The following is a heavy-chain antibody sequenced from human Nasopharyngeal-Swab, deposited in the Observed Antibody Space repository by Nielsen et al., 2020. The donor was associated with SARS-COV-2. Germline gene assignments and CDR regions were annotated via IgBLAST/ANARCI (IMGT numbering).Heavy chain of an antibody. CDR2: FYSDGST. CDR3: ARSLTTGYSYGYYDY. J-gene: IGHJ4*02. CDR1: GFTVSSNY. D-gene: IGHD5-18*01. Sequence: GGSLRLSCAASGFTVSSNYMSGVRQAPGKGLEWVSVFYSDGSTFYADSVKSRFPISRDNSKNTLYLQMNSLRAEDTAVYYCARSLTTGYSYGYYDYWGQGTLVTVSS. V-gene: IGHV3-66*02.